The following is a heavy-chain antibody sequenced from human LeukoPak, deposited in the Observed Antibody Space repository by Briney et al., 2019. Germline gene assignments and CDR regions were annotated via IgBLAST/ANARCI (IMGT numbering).Heavy chain of an antibody. CDR3: ARDLLEWFRDYYGMDV. CDR2: ISSSGSTI. J-gene: IGHJ6*02. CDR1: GFTFSDYY. Sequence: PGGPLRLSCAASGFTFSDYYMSWIRQAPGKGLEWVSYISSSGSTIYYADSVKGRFTISRDNAKNSLYLQMNSLRAEGTAVYYCARDLLEWFRDYYGMDVWGQGTTVTVSS. D-gene: IGHD3-3*01. V-gene: IGHV3-11*01.